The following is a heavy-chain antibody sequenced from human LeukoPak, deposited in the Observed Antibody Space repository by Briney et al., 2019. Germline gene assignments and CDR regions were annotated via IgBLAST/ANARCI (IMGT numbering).Heavy chain of an antibody. V-gene: IGHV1-2*02. J-gene: IGHJ4*02. D-gene: IGHD3/OR15-3a*01. CDR3: ARGDGLGTLHFDY. Sequence: ASVKVSCKASGYTFTGYYMHWVRQAPGQGLEWMGWINPNSGGTNYAQKFQGRVTMTRDTSISTAYMELSRLRSDDTAVYYCARGDGLGTLHFDYWGQGTLVTVSS. CDR1: GYTFTGYY. CDR2: INPNSGGT.